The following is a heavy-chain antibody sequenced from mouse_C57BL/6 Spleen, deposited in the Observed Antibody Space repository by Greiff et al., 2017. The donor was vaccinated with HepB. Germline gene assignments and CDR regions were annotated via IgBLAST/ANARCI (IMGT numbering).Heavy chain of an antibody. Sequence: VQLQQSGAELVKPGASVKMSCKASGYTFTTYPIEWMKQNHGKSLEWIGNFHPYNDDTKYNEKFKGKATLAVEKSTSKVYLELSRLTSDDSAVYYCASGLYYGISDWYFDVWGTGTTVTGSS. D-gene: IGHD1-1*01. CDR2: FHPYNDDT. CDR3: ASGLYYGISDWYFDV. J-gene: IGHJ1*03. CDR1: GYTFTTYP. V-gene: IGHV1-47*01.